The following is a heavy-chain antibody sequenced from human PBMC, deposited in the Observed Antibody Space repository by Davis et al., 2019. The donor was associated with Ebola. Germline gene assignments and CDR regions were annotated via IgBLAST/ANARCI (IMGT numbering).Heavy chain of an antibody. CDR2: IFGDGTI. CDR1: GDSIRNYY. J-gene: IGHJ6*02. Sequence: SETLSLTCSVSGDSIRNYYWSWIRQSPGKGLEWLGIIFGDGTINYSPSLKSRLNISIDTSENQISLILRSVTAADTAVYYCARDQEGPLYYAHKGVEVWGQGTTVIVSS. CDR3: ARDQEGPLYYAHKGVEV. V-gene: IGHV4-59*01.